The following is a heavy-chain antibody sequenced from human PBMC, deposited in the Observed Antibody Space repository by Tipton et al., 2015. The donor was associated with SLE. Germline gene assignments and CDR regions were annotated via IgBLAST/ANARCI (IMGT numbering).Heavy chain of an antibody. CDR1: GFSISSGYY. Sequence: LRLSCAVSGFSISSGYYWGWIRQSPGKGLEWIGSIYHSGTTYYNPSLKSRVTISVETSKTHFSLKMSSVTAADTAMYYCARLSSGTGDFEHWGQGTLVIVSS. D-gene: IGHD7-27*01. J-gene: IGHJ4*02. CDR2: IYHSGTT. CDR3: ARLSSGTGDFEH. V-gene: IGHV4-38-2*01.